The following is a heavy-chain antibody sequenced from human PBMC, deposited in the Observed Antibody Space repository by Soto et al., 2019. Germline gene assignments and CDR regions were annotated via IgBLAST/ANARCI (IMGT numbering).Heavy chain of an antibody. CDR2: INGHNGET. CDR3: ARYCTNGVCYHNWFDP. Sequence: QVQLVQSGAEVKKPGASVKVSCKAFGYPFTSYHITRVRQAPGQGLEWMGWINGHNGETNYAQKFQGRVSMTTHTSTSTAYMELRSLRSDDTAVYYCARYCTNGVCYHNWFDPWGQGTLVTVSS. J-gene: IGHJ5*02. V-gene: IGHV1-18*01. D-gene: IGHD2-8*01. CDR1: GYPFTSYH.